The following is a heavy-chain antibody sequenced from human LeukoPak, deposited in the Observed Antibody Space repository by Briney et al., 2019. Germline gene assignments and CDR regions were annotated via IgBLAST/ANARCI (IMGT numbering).Heavy chain of an antibody. Sequence: GGSLRLSCAASGFTLSDYYMSWIRQAPGKGLEWVSYISSSGSTIYYADSVKGRFTISRDNAKNSLYLQMNSLRAEDTAVYYCARVPYCSSTSCYAKTPYYYYYMDVWGKGTTVTVSS. V-gene: IGHV3-11*04. CDR1: GFTLSDYY. J-gene: IGHJ6*03. D-gene: IGHD2-2*01. CDR2: ISSSGSTI. CDR3: ARVPYCSSTSCYAKTPYYYYYMDV.